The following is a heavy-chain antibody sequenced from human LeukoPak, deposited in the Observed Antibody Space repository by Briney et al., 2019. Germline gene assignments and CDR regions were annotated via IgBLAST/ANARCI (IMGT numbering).Heavy chain of an antibody. D-gene: IGHD3-10*01. CDR1: GGSISSYY. J-gene: IGHJ4*02. Sequence: TSETLSLTCTVSGGSISSYYWSWIRQPPGKGLEWIGYVYYSGSANYNPSLKSRVTISVDTSKNQFSLKLSSVTAADTAVYYCARHEKLGQFDYWGQGTPVTVSS. CDR3: ARHEKLGQFDY. CDR2: VYYSGSA. V-gene: IGHV4-59*08.